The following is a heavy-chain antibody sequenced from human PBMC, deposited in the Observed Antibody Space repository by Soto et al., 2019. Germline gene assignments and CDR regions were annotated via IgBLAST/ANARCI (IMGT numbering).Heavy chain of an antibody. CDR2: MYYSGST. V-gene: IGHV4-39*01. CDR1: GGTISSSTYY. CDR3: ARRVTWAFDV. J-gene: IGHJ3*01. Sequence: SETLCLTCTVSGGTISSSTYYWGWIRQPPGEGLEWIGSMYYSGSTYYNPSLKSRVTISVDTSNNQFSLKLSSVTAADTAVYYCARRVTWAFDVWGRGTMVTVSS.